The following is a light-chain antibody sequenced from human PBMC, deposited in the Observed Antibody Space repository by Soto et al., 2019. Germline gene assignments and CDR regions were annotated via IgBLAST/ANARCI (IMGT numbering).Light chain of an antibody. CDR2: KAS. Sequence: DIQMTQSPSTLSASVGDRVTITCRASQSINSWLAWYQQKPGKAPKLLIYKASSLESGVPARFSGSGSGTEFTLSISRLQPDDFANYYCQRYDTYSTFGQGTKVEIK. J-gene: IGKJ1*01. CDR3: QRYDTYST. CDR1: QSINSW. V-gene: IGKV1-5*03.